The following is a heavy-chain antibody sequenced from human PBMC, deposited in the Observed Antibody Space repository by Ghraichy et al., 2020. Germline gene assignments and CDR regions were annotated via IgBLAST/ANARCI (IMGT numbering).Heavy chain of an antibody. CDR3: ATVIGDYLDY. J-gene: IGHJ4*02. V-gene: IGHV4-4*09. CDR2: IYTSGST. D-gene: IGHD3-16*02. Sequence: SETLSLTCTVSGGSISSYYWSWIRQPPGKGLEWIGYIYTSGSTNYNPSLKSRVTISVDTSKNQFSLKLSSVTAADTAVYYCATVIGDYLDYWGQGTLVTVSS. CDR1: GGSISSYY.